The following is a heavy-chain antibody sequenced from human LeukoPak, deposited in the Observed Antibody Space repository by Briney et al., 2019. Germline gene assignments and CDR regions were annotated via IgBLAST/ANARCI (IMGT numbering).Heavy chain of an antibody. CDR2: IYYSGST. V-gene: IGHV4-59*01. CDR3: ARGEVDTVMVYY. D-gene: IGHD5-18*01. CDR1: GGSISSYY. Sequence: SETLSLTCTVSGGSISSYYWSWIRQPPGKGLEWIGYIYYSGSTNYNPSLKSRVTISVDTSKNQFSLKLSSVTAADTAVYYCARGEVDTVMVYYWGQGTLVTVSS. J-gene: IGHJ4*02.